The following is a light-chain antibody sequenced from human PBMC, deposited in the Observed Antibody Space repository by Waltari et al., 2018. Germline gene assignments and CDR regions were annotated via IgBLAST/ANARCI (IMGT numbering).Light chain of an antibody. Sequence: QSALTQPPSASGSPGPSVTISCTGTSSDVGGYNYVPWYQQHPGKAPKLMIYEVSKRPSGVPDRFSGSKSGNTASLTVSGLQAEDEADYYCNSYAGSDHYVFGTGTKVTVL. J-gene: IGLJ1*01. V-gene: IGLV2-8*01. CDR3: NSYAGSDHYV. CDR1: SSDVGGYNY. CDR2: EVS.